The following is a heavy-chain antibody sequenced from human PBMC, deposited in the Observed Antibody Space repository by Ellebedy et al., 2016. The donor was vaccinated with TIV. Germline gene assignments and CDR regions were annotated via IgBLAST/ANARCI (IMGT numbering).Heavy chain of an antibody. CDR2: TYYRSKWYN. Sequence: SQTLSLTXAISGDSVSSNSAAWNWIRQSPSRGLEWLGRTYYRSKWYNDYAVSVKSRITINPDTSKNQFSLQLNSVTPEDTAVYYCARDLFGYSSRRTPYYFDYWGQGTLVTVSS. J-gene: IGHJ4*02. CDR3: ARDLFGYSSRRTPYYFDY. CDR1: GDSVSSNSAA. V-gene: IGHV6-1*01. D-gene: IGHD6-13*01.